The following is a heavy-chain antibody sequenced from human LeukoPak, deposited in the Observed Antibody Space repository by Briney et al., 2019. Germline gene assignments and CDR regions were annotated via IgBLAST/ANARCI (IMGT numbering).Heavy chain of an antibody. D-gene: IGHD6-6*01. J-gene: IGHJ4*02. V-gene: IGHV3-30*18. CDR3: AKDLSSSSSLDY. Sequence: GGSLRLSCAASGFTFSSYGMHWVRQAPGKGLEWVAVISYDGSNKYYADSVRGRFTISRDNSKNTLYLQMNSLRAEDTAVYYCAKDLSSSSSLDYWGQGTLVTVSS. CDR2: ISYDGSNK. CDR1: GFTFSSYG.